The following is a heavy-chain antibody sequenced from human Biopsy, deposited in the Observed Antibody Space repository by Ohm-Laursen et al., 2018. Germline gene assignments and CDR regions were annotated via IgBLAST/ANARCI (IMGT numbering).Heavy chain of an antibody. V-gene: IGHV1-69*01. D-gene: IGHD1-26*01. CDR1: GGTFINYA. CDR3: ARGPNSGGHSCFDH. Sequence: SVKASCPVSGGTFINYAIGWVRHTPGQGLEWMGGIILMFGTANYAQMFQGRVTISADESTSTSYMGLSSVTAEDTAIYYCARGPNSGGHSCFDHWGRGTLVTVSS. CDR2: IILMFGTA. J-gene: IGHJ4*02.